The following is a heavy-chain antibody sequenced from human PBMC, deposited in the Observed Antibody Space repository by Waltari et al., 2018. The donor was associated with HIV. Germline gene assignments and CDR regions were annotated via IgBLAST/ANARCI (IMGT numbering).Heavy chain of an antibody. CDR3: AGGRVQVGGAMYYFDY. D-gene: IGHD3-16*01. CDR2: VKPNSSNT. CDR1: GYTFTSYD. Sequence: QVRLVQSGAEVKKPGASVKVSCQASGYTFTSYDLNWGRQATGQGIEWMGWVKPNSSNTGYPQKFQDRVTMIRNTSISTAYMGWSSLGSEDTAVYYCAGGRVQVGGAMYYFDYWGQGTLVTVSS. J-gene: IGHJ4*02. V-gene: IGHV1-8*01.